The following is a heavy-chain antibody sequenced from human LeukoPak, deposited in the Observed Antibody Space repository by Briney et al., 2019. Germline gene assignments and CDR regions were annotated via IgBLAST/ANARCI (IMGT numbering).Heavy chain of an antibody. Sequence: GGSLRLSCAASGFTVSSNYMSWVRQAPGKGLEWVAVIYSGGSTYYAGAVKGRFIIARDNSKNTLYLQMNRLRAKDTAVYYCARAGITMVRRVIEDEYWGQGALVTVSS. CDR1: GFTVSSNY. CDR2: IYSGGST. J-gene: IGHJ1*01. V-gene: IGHV3-66*01. D-gene: IGHD3-10*01. CDR3: ARAGITMVRRVIEDEY.